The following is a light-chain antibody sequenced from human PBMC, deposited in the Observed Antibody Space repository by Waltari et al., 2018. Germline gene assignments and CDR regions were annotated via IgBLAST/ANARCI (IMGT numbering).Light chain of an antibody. V-gene: IGKV1-5*03. CDR1: RTISNW. J-gene: IGKJ1*01. Sequence: DVQMTQSPSTLSASVGDRVTITCRASRTISNWLAWYQQKPGKAPTLLIYKASSLQGGVPSRFSGSGSGAEFTLTISSLQPDDFATYYCHQYNAYPWTFGQGTKVEIK. CDR2: KAS. CDR3: HQYNAYPWT.